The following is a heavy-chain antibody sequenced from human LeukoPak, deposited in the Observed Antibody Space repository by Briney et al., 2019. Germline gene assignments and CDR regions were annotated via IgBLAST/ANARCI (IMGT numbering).Heavy chain of an antibody. CDR2: IYYSGST. CDR3: ARGRPYSGGYHLDY. J-gene: IGHJ4*02. D-gene: IGHD1-26*01. V-gene: IGHV4-39*02. CDR1: GGSTSSDRYY. Sequence: SETLSLTCTVSGGSTSSDRYYGGWVRQPPGKGLEWIGNIYYSGSTYYNPSLKSRVTMSVDTSKNQFFLKLSSVTAADTAVYYCARGRPYSGGYHLDYWGQGTLVTVSA.